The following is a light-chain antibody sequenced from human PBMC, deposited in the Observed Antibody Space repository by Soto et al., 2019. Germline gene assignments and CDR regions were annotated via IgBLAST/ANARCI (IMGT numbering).Light chain of an antibody. CDR1: QSVSNNN. V-gene: IGKV3-20*01. Sequence: EIALTQSPGTLSLSPGERATLSCRASQSVSNNNLAWYQQKPGQAPRLLIYGASSRATGVPDRLSGSGSGTDFTLTISRLEPEDFALYYCQQYGSSPPHTFGQGTKLEIK. CDR3: QQYGSSPPHT. J-gene: IGKJ2*01. CDR2: GAS.